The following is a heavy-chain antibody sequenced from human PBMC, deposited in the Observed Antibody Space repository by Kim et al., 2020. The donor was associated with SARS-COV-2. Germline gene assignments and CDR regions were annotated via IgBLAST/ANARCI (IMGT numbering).Heavy chain of an antibody. J-gene: IGHJ4*02. V-gene: IGHV6-1*01. Sequence: AGSVKSRITINPDTSKTQVSLQMNSVTPEDTAVYYCARDLTTGTRRYFDYWGQGSLVPVSS. D-gene: IGHD1-1*01. CDR3: ARDLTTGTRRYFDY.